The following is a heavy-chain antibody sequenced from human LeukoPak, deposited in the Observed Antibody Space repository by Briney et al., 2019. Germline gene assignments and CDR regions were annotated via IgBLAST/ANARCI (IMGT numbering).Heavy chain of an antibody. Sequence: GGSLRLSCAASGFTFSSYGMHWVRQAPGKGLEWVAVISYDGSNKYYADSVKGRFTISRDNSKNTLYLQMNSLRAEDTAVYYFAKETSSGWDREGLDYWGQGTLVTVSS. J-gene: IGHJ4*02. CDR2: ISYDGSNK. V-gene: IGHV3-30*18. CDR3: AKETSSGWDREGLDY. CDR1: GFTFSSYG. D-gene: IGHD6-19*01.